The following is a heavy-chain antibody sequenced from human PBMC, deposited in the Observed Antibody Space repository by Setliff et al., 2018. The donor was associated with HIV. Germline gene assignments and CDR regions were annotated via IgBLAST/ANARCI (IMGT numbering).Heavy chain of an antibody. CDR3: ARMDTSYRSFEY. J-gene: IGHJ4*02. V-gene: IGHV4-34*01. D-gene: IGHD5-18*01. CDR2: INHSGNT. CDR1: GGSFSGYY. Sequence: SETLSLTCAVYGGSFSGYYWGWIRQPPGKGLEWIGEINHSGNTNYNPSLKSRVTMSVDTSKNQFSLKLNSVTAADTAVYYCARMDTSYRSFEYWGQGTLVTVSS.